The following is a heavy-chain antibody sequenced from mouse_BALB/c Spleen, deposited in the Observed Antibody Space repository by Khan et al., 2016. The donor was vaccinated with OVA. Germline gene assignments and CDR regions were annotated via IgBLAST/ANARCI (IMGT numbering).Heavy chain of an antibody. J-gene: IGHJ2*01. CDR3: ARPAYDGYYDY. CDR1: GYTFTDYA. D-gene: IGHD2-3*01. Sequence: QVRLQQSGPELVRPGVSVKISCKGSGYTFTDYAMYWVKQSPAKSLEWIGLISTYSGNTNYNQKFKGKATMTVDKSSSTAYMELARLTSEDSAIYYCARPAYDGYYDYWGQGTTLTVSS. V-gene: IGHV1S137*01. CDR2: ISTYSGNT.